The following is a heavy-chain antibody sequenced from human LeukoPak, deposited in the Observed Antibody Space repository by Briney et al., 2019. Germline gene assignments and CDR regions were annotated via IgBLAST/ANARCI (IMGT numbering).Heavy chain of an antibody. Sequence: ASVKVSCKASGYTFTGYYMHWVRQAPGQGLEWMGWINPNSGGTNYAKKFQGRVTMTRDTSISTAYMELSRLRSVDTAVYYCATGIAAAGISGPSYGMDVWGQGTTVTVSS. CDR1: GYTFTGYY. V-gene: IGHV1-2*02. D-gene: IGHD6-13*01. CDR2: INPNSGGT. J-gene: IGHJ6*02. CDR3: ATGIAAAGISGPSYGMDV.